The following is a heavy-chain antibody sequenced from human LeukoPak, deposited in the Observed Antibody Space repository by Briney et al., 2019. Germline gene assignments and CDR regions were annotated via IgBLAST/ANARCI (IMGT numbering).Heavy chain of an antibody. J-gene: IGHJ6*02. V-gene: IGHV3-48*01. CDR1: GFTFSSYS. Sequence: GGSLRLSCAASGFTFSSYSMNWVRQAPGKGLEWVSYISSSSSTIYYADSVKGRFTISRDNAKNSLYLQMNSLRAEDTAVYYCARSSYYGSGSGYGMDVWGQGTTVTVSS. CDR2: ISSSSSTI. CDR3: ARSSYYGSGSGYGMDV. D-gene: IGHD3-10*01.